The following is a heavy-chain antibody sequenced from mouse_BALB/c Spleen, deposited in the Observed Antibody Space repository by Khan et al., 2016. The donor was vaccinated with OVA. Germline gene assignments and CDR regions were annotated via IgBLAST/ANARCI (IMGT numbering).Heavy chain of an antibody. V-gene: IGHV1S56*01. J-gene: IGHJ3*01. CDR3: ARGGSYGNNRAWFAY. CDR2: IYPGNINT. D-gene: IGHD2-1*01. CDR1: GSTFTSYY. Sequence: QVQLKQSGPELVKPGTSVRISCKASGSTFTSYYLYWVKQRPGQGLEWIGWIYPGNINTEYNEKFKGKATLTAEKSSSTSYMHLTSLTYEDSAVYFFARGGSYGNNRAWFAYWDQGTLVTVSA.